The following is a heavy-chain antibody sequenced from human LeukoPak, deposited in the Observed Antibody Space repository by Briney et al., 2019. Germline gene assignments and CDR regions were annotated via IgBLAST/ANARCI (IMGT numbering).Heavy chain of an antibody. Sequence: SETLSLTCTVSGGSISSGGYCWSWIRQHPGKGLEWIGYVCHNGGTSYNPSLKSRVTVAIDTSKNQFSLKLNSVTAADTAVYYCARHAPAYCGGDCYSFDYWGQGTLVTVSS. D-gene: IGHD2-21*02. CDR2: VCHNGGT. J-gene: IGHJ4*02. V-gene: IGHV4-31*03. CDR3: ARHAPAYCGGDCYSFDY. CDR1: GGSISSGGYC.